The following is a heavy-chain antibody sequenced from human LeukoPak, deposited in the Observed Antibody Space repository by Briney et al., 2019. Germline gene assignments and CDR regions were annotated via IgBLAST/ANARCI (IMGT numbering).Heavy chain of an antibody. CDR1: GGSISSGGYY. D-gene: IGHD3-16*01. CDR3: SRDEGGWFDP. CDR2: IYYSGST. J-gene: IGHJ5*02. Sequence: PSQTLSLTCTVSGGSISSGGYYWSWIRQHPGKGLEWIGYIYYSGSTYYNPSLKSRVTISVNTSKNQFSLKLSSVTAADSAVYYCSRDEGGWFDPWGQGTLVTVSS. V-gene: IGHV4-31*03.